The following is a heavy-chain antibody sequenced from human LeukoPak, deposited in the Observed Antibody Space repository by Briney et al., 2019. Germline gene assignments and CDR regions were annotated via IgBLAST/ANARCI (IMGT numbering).Heavy chain of an antibody. Sequence: SETLSLTCAVYGGSFSGYYWSWIRQPPGKGLEWIGEINHSGSTNYNPSLKSRVTISVDTSKNQFSLKLSSVTAADTAVYYCARGATNGPPIDYWGQGTLVTLSS. CDR2: INHSGST. V-gene: IGHV4-34*01. D-gene: IGHD2-8*01. CDR1: GGSFSGYY. J-gene: IGHJ4*02. CDR3: ARGATNGPPIDY.